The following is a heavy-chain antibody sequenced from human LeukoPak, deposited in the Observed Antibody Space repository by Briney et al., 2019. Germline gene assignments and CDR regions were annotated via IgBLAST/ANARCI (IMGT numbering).Heavy chain of an antibody. J-gene: IGHJ3*02. V-gene: IGHV4-4*02. CDR1: GGSISSTNW. CDR2: VYLNGRT. D-gene: IGHD5-24*01. Sequence: PSGTLSLACGVSGGSISSTNWWTWVRQPPGGGLEWIGEVYLNGRTHYSPSLLRRVTISVDMSENHISLKLSSVTAADTAVYYCAGRLWRRDGYNLSAFDIWGQGTGVMVSS. CDR3: AGRLWRRDGYNLSAFDI.